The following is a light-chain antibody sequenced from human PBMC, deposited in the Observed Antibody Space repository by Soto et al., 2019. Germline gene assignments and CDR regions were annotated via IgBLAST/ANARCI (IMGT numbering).Light chain of an antibody. Sequence: DIQMTQSPSTLSSSVGDRVTITCRASQSISRGLAWYQQKPGEAPNVLIYDASTLESGVPSRFSGSGSGTEFTLTISSLQPEDFATYYCQHYSTVWAFGQGTKVDI. V-gene: IGKV1-5*01. CDR3: QHYSTVWA. CDR1: QSISRG. J-gene: IGKJ1*01. CDR2: DAS.